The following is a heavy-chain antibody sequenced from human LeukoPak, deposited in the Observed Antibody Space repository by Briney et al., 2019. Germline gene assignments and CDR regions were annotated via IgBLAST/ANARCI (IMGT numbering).Heavy chain of an antibody. V-gene: IGHV3-48*03. D-gene: IGHD2-21*01. J-gene: IGHJ4*02. CDR3: ARDWVNVAIDY. Sequence: GGSLRLSCAASGFTFSSYEMNWVRQAPGKGLEWVSYISSSGSTIYYADSVKGRFTISRDNAKNSLYLQMNSLRAEDTAVYYCARDWVNVAIDYWGQGTLVTVSS. CDR2: ISSSGSTI. CDR1: GFTFSSYE.